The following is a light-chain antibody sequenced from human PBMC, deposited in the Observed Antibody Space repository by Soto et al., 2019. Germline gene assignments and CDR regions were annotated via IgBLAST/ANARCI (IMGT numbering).Light chain of an antibody. Sequence: ETVMTQSPATLSVSPGETATLSCRASQSVSLNFAWYQLKPGQTPRLLIYGAFTRATGIPARFSGGGSGTEFTLTISSLQSEDFAVYHCQQYDNWPYTFGQGTKLEIK. CDR3: QQYDNWPYT. CDR2: GAF. CDR1: QSVSLN. J-gene: IGKJ2*01. V-gene: IGKV3-15*01.